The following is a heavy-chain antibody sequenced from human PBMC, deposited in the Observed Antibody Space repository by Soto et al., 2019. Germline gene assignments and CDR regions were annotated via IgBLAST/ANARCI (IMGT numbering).Heavy chain of an antibody. CDR3: ARRDTVTTMFFDY. CDR1: GGSISSGGYY. Sequence: QVQLQESGPGLVKPSQTLSLTCTVSGGSISSGGYYWSWIRQHPGKGLEWIGYIYYSGSTYYNPSLKSRVTISVDTSKNQCSLKLSSVTAADTAVYYCARRDTVTTMFFDYWGQGTLVTVSS. J-gene: IGHJ4*02. V-gene: IGHV4-31*03. CDR2: IYYSGST. D-gene: IGHD4-17*01.